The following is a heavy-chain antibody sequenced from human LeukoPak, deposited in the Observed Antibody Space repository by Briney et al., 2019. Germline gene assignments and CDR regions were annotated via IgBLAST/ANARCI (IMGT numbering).Heavy chain of an antibody. J-gene: IGHJ4*02. CDR2: ISGSGGST. CDR3: AGGSSPTFGHY. Sequence: GGSLRLSCAASGFTFSSYEMNWVRQAPGKGLEWVSAISGSGGSTYYADSVKGRFTISRDNSKNTLYLQMNSLRAEDTAVYYCAGGSSPTFGHYWGQGTLVTVSS. D-gene: IGHD6-6*01. CDR1: GFTFSSYE. V-gene: IGHV3-23*01.